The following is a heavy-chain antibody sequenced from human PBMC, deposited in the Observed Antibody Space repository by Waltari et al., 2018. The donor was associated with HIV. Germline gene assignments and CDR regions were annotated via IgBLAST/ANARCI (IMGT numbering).Heavy chain of an antibody. CDR3: TRALAY. CDR1: GFPFSASA. V-gene: IGHV3-73*02. CDR2: IRSRGNRYAT. D-gene: IGHD3-16*01. J-gene: IGHJ4*02. Sequence: EVQLVESGGGLVQPGGSLRVSCVASGFPFSASAKHWVRQASGKGLEWVGRIRSRGNRYATAYGASVKGRFTVSRDDSKNTAYLQMNNLKTEDTAVYYCTRALAYWGQGTLVTVSP.